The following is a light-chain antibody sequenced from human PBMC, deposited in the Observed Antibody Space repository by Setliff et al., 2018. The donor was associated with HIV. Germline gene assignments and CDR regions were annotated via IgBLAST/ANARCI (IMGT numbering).Light chain of an antibody. Sequence: QSALTQPASVSGSPGQSVTISCTGSDVGAYGYVSWYQYQPGSAPTFLSYDATNRPSGVSNRFSGSKSGNTASLPISGLLAEDEADYSCFSYTSSGSYVFGTGTNVTVL. J-gene: IGLJ1*01. CDR3: FSYTSSGSYV. V-gene: IGLV2-14*03. CDR1: SDVGAYGY. CDR2: DAT.